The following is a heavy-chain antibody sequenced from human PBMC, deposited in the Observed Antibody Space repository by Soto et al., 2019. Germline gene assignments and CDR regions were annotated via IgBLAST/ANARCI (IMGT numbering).Heavy chain of an antibody. J-gene: IGHJ4*02. CDR1: GYTITSYD. Sequence: ASVKASCKASGYTITSYDINWVRQATGQGFEYLGWMNPNSGSTYYADSVKGRFTISRDNSKNTLYLQMNSLRAEDTAVYYCARDVPVSYWGQGTLVTVSS. V-gene: IGHV1-8*01. CDR3: ARDVPVSY. CDR2: MNPNSGST. D-gene: IGHD2-8*01.